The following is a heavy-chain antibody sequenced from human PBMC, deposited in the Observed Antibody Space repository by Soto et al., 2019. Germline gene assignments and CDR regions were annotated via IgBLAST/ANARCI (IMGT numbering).Heavy chain of an antibody. D-gene: IGHD2-2*01. CDR3: AKDPSPPGGYCSSTSCFNPHFDY. CDR1: GFTFSSYA. J-gene: IGHJ4*02. CDR2: ISYDGSNK. Sequence: GGSLRLSCAASGFTFSSYAISWVRQAPGKGLEWVAVISYDGSNKYYADSVKGRFTISRDNSKNTLYLQMNSLRAEDTAVYYCAKDPSPPGGYCSSTSCFNPHFDYWGQGTLVTVSS. V-gene: IGHV3-30*18.